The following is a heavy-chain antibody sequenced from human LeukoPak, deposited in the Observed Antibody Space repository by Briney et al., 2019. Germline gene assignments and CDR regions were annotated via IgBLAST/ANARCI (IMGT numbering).Heavy chain of an antibody. CDR2: ISYDGSNK. CDR3: AKEPDPSSHYFDY. J-gene: IGHJ4*02. V-gene: IGHV3-30*18. Sequence: GRSLRLSCAASGFTFSSYGMHWVRQAPGKGLEWVAVISYDGSNKYYADSVKGRFTISRDNSKNTLYLQMNSLRAEDTAVYYCAKEPDPSSHYFDYWAREPWSPSPQ. CDR1: GFTFSSYG. D-gene: IGHD6-6*01.